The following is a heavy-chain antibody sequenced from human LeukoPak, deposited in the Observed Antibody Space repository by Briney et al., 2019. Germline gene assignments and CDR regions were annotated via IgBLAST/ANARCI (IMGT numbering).Heavy chain of an antibody. Sequence: GGSVRLSCAASGFTFSIYSMSGLRQAPGEGRVGCSTISSSSSNIYYATSARGRFTISRDNDKNSLYLQMNSLRAEATAVYYCARFYYDSSGYYGDAFDIWGQGTMVTVSS. CDR2: ISSSSSNI. CDR3: ARFYYDSSGYYGDAFDI. CDR1: GFTFSIYS. V-gene: IGHV3-21*01. D-gene: IGHD3-22*01. J-gene: IGHJ3*02.